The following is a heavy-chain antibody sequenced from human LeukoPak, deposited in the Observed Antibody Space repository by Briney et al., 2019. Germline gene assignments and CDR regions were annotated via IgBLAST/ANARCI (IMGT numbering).Heavy chain of an antibody. Sequence: PGRSLRLSCAASGFTFSSYAMHWVRQAPGKGLEWVAVISYDGSNKYYADSVKGRFTISRDNSKNTLYLQMNSLRAEDTAVYYCARDRGYCSSTSCYGSYWGQGTLVTVSS. CDR1: GFTFSSYA. CDR2: ISYDGSNK. J-gene: IGHJ4*02. D-gene: IGHD2-2*01. CDR3: ARDRGYCSSTSCYGSY. V-gene: IGHV3-30-3*01.